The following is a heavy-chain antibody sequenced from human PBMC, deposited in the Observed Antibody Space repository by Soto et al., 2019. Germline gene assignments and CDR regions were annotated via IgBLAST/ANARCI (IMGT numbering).Heavy chain of an antibody. CDR2: MQPSTGRT. Sequence: GASVNVSCKASGYGFTSLDINWVRQTAGQGLEWMGWMQPSTGRTGYAQKFQGRVTMTRDTSINTAYMELTTLTSDDTAFYYCARGASAGVDYWGQGTLVTVSS. J-gene: IGHJ4*02. CDR1: GYGFTSLD. V-gene: IGHV1-8*01. CDR3: ARGASAGVDY. D-gene: IGHD1-26*01.